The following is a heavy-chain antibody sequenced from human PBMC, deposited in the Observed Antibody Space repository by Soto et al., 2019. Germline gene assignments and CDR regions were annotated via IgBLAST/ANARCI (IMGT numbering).Heavy chain of an antibody. D-gene: IGHD2-15*01. J-gene: IGHJ6*03. CDR1: GFTFSSYD. Sequence: GGSLRLSCAASGFTFSSYDMHWVRQATGKGLEWVSAIGTAGDTYYPGSVKGRFTISRENAKNSLYLQMNSLRAGDTAVYYCARGPPPFRYCSGGSCSSGYMDVWGKGTTVTVSS. V-gene: IGHV3-13*01. CDR3: ARGPPPFRYCSGGSCSSGYMDV. CDR2: IGTAGDT.